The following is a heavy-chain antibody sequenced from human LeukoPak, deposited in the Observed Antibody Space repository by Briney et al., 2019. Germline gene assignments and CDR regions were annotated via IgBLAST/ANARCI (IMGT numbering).Heavy chain of an antibody. Sequence: ASVKVSCKASGYTFTSYGISWVRQAPGQGLEWMGWISAYNGNTNYAQKLQGRVTMTTDTSTSTAYMELRSLRSDDTAMYYCARHPLGSAYYYGMDVWGQGTTVTVSS. CDR1: GYTFTSYG. V-gene: IGHV1-18*01. J-gene: IGHJ6*02. CDR3: ARHPLGSAYYYGMDV. CDR2: ISAYNGNT.